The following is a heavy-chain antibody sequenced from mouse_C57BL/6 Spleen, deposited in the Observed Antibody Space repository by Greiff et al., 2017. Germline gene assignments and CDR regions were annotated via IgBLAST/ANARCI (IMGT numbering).Heavy chain of an antibody. J-gene: IGHJ4*01. CDR1: GYTFTDYY. CDR2: INPYNGGT. CDR3: ARPGTTVVPYAMDY. Sequence: VQLQQSGPVLVKPGASVKMSCKASGYTFTDYYMNWVKQSHGKSLEWIGVINPYNGGTSYNQKFKGKATLTVDKSSSTAYMELNSLTSEDSAVYYCARPGTTVVPYAMDYWGQGTSVTVSS. V-gene: IGHV1-19*01. D-gene: IGHD1-1*01.